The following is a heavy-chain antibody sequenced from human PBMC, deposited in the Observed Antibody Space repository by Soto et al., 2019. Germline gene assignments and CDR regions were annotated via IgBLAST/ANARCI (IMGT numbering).Heavy chain of an antibody. Sequence: KPSETLSLTCTVSGGSISSGDYYWSWIRQPPGKGLEWIGYIYYSGSTYYNPSLKSRVTISVDTSKNQFSLKLSSVTAADTAVYYCAREGPTVTTNGYFDYWGQGTLVTVSS. CDR2: IYYSGST. V-gene: IGHV4-30-4*01. CDR1: GGSISSGDYY. CDR3: AREGPTVTTNGYFDY. J-gene: IGHJ4*02. D-gene: IGHD4-17*01.